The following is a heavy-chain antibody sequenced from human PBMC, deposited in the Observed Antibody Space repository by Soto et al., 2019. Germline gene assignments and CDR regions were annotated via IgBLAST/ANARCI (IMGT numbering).Heavy chain of an antibody. Sequence: SVKVSCKASGGTFSSYAISWVLQAPGQGLEWMGGIIPIFGTANYAQKFQGRVTITADKSTSTAYMELSSLRSEDTAVYYCARDFGSPVLRFSPPLLYWGQGTLVTVSS. CDR3: ARDFGSPVLRFSPPLLY. CDR1: GGTFSSYA. V-gene: IGHV1-69*06. J-gene: IGHJ4*02. CDR2: IIPIFGTA. D-gene: IGHD3-3*01.